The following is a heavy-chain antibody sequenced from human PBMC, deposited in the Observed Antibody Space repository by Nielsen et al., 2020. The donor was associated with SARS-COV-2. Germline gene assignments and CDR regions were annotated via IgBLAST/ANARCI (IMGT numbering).Heavy chain of an antibody. CDR2: VSSSGGST. V-gene: IGHV3-23*01. CDR3: AKDYCSSTSCYIDDWAGRDYYYYMDV. Sequence: GESLKISCAASGFTFNIYAMAWVRRAPGRGLQWVTGVSSSGGSTYYTDSVKGRFSISRDNSKNTLFLLMHSLRVEDTAVYYCAKDYCSSTSCYIDDWAGRDYYYYMDVWGKGTTVTVSS. CDR1: GFTFNIYA. J-gene: IGHJ6*03. D-gene: IGHD2-2*02.